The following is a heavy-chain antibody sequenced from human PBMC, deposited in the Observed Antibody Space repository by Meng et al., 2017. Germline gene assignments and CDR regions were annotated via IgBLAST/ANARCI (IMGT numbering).Heavy chain of an antibody. D-gene: IGHD6-19*01. CDR3: ARESRHGAHIIAVAGNFDY. CDR1: GGSFSGYY. Sequence: QVQLPQWGPGLLKPSETLSLTCAVYGGSFSGYYWSWIRQPPGKGLEWIGEINHSGSTNYNPSLKSRVTISVDTSKNQFSLKLSSVTAADTAVYYCARESRHGAHIIAVAGNFDYWGQGTLVTVSS. J-gene: IGHJ4*02. CDR2: INHSGST. V-gene: IGHV4-34*01.